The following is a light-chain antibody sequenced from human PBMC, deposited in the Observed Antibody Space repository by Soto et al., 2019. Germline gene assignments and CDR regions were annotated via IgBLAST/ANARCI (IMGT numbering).Light chain of an antibody. V-gene: IGLV1-40*01. CDR2: GNN. CDR1: SSNIGAGYD. J-gene: IGLJ1*01. CDR3: QSFDSSLSGSNV. Sequence: VLTQPPSVSGAPGQRVTISCTGSSSNIGAGYDVHWYQQLPGTAPKLLIYGNNNRPSGVPDRFSGSKSGTSASLAITGLQAEDEADYYCQSFDSSLSGSNVFGTGTRSPS.